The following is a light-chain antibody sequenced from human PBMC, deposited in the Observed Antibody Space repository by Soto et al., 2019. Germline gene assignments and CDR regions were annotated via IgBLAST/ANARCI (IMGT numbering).Light chain of an antibody. CDR2: WAS. CDR1: QSVLYSSNNKNY. Sequence: DIVMTQSPDSLAVSLGERATINCKSSQSVLYSSNNKNYLAWYQQKPGQPPKMLIYWASTRESGVPDRVSGSWSGTDFTLTISSLQADDVAVYYCQQYYSTPPAFGGGTKVEIK. CDR3: QQYYSTPPA. J-gene: IGKJ4*01. V-gene: IGKV4-1*01.